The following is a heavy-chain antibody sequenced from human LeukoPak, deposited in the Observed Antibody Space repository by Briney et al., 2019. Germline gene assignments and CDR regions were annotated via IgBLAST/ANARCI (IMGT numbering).Heavy chain of an antibody. CDR2: INHRGST. CDR3: ARPASGWYYFDY. D-gene: IGHD6-19*01. Sequence: SETLSPTCAVYGASFSGYHWSWIRQPPGKGLEWIGEINHRGSTTYNPSFKSRVTMSVDTSKNQFSLKLNSVTAADTAVYFCARPASGWYYFDYWGQGTLVSVSS. V-gene: IGHV4-34*01. CDR1: GASFSGYH. J-gene: IGHJ4*02.